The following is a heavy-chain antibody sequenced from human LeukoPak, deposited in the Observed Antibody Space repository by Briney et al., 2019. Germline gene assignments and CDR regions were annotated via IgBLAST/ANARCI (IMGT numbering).Heavy chain of an antibody. CDR2: INPNSGGT. V-gene: IGHV1-2*02. Sequence: GASVKVSCKASGYTFTGYYMHWVRQAPGQGLEWMGWINPNSGGTNYAQKCQGRVTMTRDTSISTAYMELSRLRSDDTAVYYCARDDGSGAGGYWGQGTLVTVSS. D-gene: IGHD3-10*01. J-gene: IGHJ4*02. CDR1: GYTFTGYY. CDR3: ARDDGSGAGGY.